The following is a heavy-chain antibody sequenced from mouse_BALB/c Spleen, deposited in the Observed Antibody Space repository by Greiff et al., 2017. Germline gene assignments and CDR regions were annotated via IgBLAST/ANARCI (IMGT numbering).Heavy chain of an antibody. V-gene: IGHV5-17*02. CDR3: ARSKYGSSPHWYFDV. CDR1: GFTFSSFG. D-gene: IGHD1-1*01. Sequence: EVKLVESGGGLVQPGGSRKLSCAASGFTFSSFGMHWVRQAPEKGLEWVAYISSGSSTIYYADTVKGRFTISRDNPKNTLFLQMTSLRSEDTAMYYCARSKYGSSPHWYFDVWGAGTTVTVSS. J-gene: IGHJ1*01. CDR2: ISSGSSTI.